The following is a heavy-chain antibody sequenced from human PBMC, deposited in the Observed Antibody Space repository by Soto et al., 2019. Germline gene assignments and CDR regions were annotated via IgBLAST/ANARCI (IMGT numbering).Heavy chain of an antibody. D-gene: IGHD2-15*01. CDR1: GGSISSYY. CDR3: AMRYGGTVDD. Sequence: QVQLQESGPGLVKPSETLSLTCTVSGGSISSYYWSCIRQPPGKGLELIGYIYYSGSTKYNPSLESRVPISVDTSKNQFSLKLSSVTAADTAVYYCAMRYGGTVDDRGKVPLVTVS. CDR2: IYYSGST. J-gene: IGHJ4*02. V-gene: IGHV4-59*08.